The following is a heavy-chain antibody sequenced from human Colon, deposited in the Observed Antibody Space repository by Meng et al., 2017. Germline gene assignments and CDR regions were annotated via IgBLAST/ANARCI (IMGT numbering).Heavy chain of an antibody. Sequence: GESLKISCAVSGIWFRRYAVSWVRQAPGKGPEWVSGMSAGGGRTDYADSVKGRFAMSRDNSKDTVYLQMDSLRAEDTAIYYCATDSSSYYRWYYWGQGTLVTVSS. J-gene: IGHJ4*02. D-gene: IGHD2-8*02. V-gene: IGHV3-23*01. CDR3: ATDSSSYYRWYY. CDR1: GIWFRRYA. CDR2: MSAGGGRT.